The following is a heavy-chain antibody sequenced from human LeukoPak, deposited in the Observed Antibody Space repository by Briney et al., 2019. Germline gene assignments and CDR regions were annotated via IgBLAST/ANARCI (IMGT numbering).Heavy chain of an antibody. J-gene: IGHJ4*02. CDR2: ISSGGYTI. V-gene: IGHV3-48*03. CDR1: GFTFSSYE. Sequence: GGSLRLSCAASGFTFSSYEMNWVRQAPGKGLEWVSYISSGGYTIHYADSVKGRFTISRDNAKNSLYLQMNSLRAEDTAVYYCARARLNTYYLRYFDWLAGGFDYWGQGTLVTVSS. D-gene: IGHD3-9*01. CDR3: ARARLNTYYLRYFDWLAGGFDY.